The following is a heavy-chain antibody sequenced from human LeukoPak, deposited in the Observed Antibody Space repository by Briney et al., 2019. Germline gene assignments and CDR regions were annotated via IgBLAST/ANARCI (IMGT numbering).Heavy chain of an antibody. D-gene: IGHD6-13*01. CDR2: ISSSSSYI. J-gene: IGHJ4*02. Sequence: GGSLRLSCAASGFTFSSYSMNWVRQAPGKGLEWVSSISSSSSYIYYADSVKGRFTISRDNAKNSLYLQMNSLRAEDTAVYYCARDMKAAAGIVDYWGQGTLVTVSS. V-gene: IGHV3-21*01. CDR3: ARDMKAAAGIVDY. CDR1: GFTFSSYS.